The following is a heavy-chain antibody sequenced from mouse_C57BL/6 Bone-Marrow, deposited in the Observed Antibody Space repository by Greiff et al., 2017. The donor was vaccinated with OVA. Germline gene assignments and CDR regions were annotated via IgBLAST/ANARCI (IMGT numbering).Heavy chain of an antibody. J-gene: IGHJ4*01. CDR2: IHPSDSDT. D-gene: IGHD2-5*01. V-gene: IGHV1-74*01. CDR3: AWRDAYYSNHYAMDY. CDR1: GYTFTSYW. Sequence: QVQLQQPGAELVKPGASVKVSCKASGYTFTSYWMHWVKQRPGQGLEWIGRIHPSDSDTNYNQKFKGKATFTVDKSSSTAYMPLSSLTSKDTAVYYCAWRDAYYSNHYAMDYWGQGTSVTVSS.